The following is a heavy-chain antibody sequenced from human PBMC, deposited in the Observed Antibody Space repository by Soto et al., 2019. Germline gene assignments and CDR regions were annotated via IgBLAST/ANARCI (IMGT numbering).Heavy chain of an antibody. CDR1: GFSVTANY. D-gene: IGHD5-12*01. J-gene: IGHJ4*02. Sequence: EVQVVESGGGLIQPGGSLRLSCEVSGFSVTANYMSWVRQAPGKGLEWVSVIYSGGSTYYVDSVKGRFSISRDISKNTLYLQMNSLRPADTAVYYCHGYGYWGQGTLVTVSS. CDR2: IYSGGST. CDR3: HGYGY. V-gene: IGHV3-53*01.